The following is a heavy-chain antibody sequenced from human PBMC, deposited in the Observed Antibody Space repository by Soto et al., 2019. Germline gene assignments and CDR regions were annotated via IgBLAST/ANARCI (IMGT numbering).Heavy chain of an antibody. J-gene: IGHJ4*02. CDR3: ARFDGSGWFFDY. CDR1: GRTFSAYY. CDR2: INHTGSS. Sequence: PSETLSLTSYCSGRTFSAYYWTWIRQPPGKGLEWIGEINHTGSSTYNPSLKSRVTISVDPSKSQFSLKLRSVTAADASVYYCARFDGSGWFFDYWGQG. V-gene: IGHV4-34*01. D-gene: IGHD6-19*01.